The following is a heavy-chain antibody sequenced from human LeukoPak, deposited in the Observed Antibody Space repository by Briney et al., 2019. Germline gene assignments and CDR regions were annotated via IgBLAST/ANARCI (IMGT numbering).Heavy chain of an antibody. CDR1: GDSVSSNSAT. CDR2: TYYRSKWYN. CDR3: ARGSSSNSWYFDY. Sequence: SQTLSLTCAISGDSVSSNSATWTWIRQSPSRGLEWLGRTYYRSKWYNDYAVSVKSRITINPDTSKNQFSLQLSSVTSEDTAVYYCARGSSSNSWYFDYWAREPWSPSPQ. J-gene: IGHJ4*02. D-gene: IGHD6-13*01. V-gene: IGHV6-1*01.